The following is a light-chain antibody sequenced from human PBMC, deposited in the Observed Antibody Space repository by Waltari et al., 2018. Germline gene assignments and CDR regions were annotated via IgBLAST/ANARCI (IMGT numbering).Light chain of an antibody. Sequence: DIQMTQFPSSLSASLGDRVTITCQASQDISDFLKWYQQKPGEAPKLLIFAASISEEGVPSMCRGYGSLAQFTLTIDSLQPEDIATYYCQQYDGLPWTFGQGTKVEV. CDR2: AAS. CDR3: QQYDGLPWT. J-gene: IGKJ1*01. CDR1: QDISDF. V-gene: IGKV1-33*01.